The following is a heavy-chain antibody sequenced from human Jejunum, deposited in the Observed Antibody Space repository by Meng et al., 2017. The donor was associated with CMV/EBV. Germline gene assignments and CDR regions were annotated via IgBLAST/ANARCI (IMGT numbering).Heavy chain of an antibody. J-gene: IGHJ4*02. CDR1: GLTFSDQY. CDR3: TTVHYYAINY. V-gene: IGHV3-11*06. Sequence: YPGGSGGGLVTPGGSLGLSCAASGLTFSDQYMSWIRQAPGTGLELISYISSSGDYTNYADSVRGRFTVSRDNAKNSLYLQLNSLRAEDTALYYCTTVHYYAINYWGQGTLVTVSS. CDR2: ISSSGDYT. D-gene: IGHD1-26*01.